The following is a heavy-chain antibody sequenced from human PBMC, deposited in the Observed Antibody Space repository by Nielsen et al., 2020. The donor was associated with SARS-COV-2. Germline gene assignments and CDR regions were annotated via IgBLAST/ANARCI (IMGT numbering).Heavy chain of an antibody. D-gene: IGHD7-27*01. CDR2: IWYDGSNK. CDR3: ARELTGGFDY. V-gene: IGHV3-33*01. Sequence: GESLKISCAASGFTFSSYGMHWVRQAPGKGLGWVAVIWYDGSNKYYADSVKGRFTISRDNSKNTLYLQMNSLRAEDTAVYYCARELTGGFDYWGQGTLVTVSS. J-gene: IGHJ4*02. CDR1: GFTFSSYG.